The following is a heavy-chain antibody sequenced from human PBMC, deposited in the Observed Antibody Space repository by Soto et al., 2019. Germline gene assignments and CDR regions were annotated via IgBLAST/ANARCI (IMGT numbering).Heavy chain of an antibody. J-gene: IGHJ6*02. D-gene: IGHD3-10*01. CDR2: IYSGGNT. CDR1: EFTVSANY. V-gene: IGHV3-53*04. CDR3: ARERRIMLRGVYHYYGMDV. Sequence: QLVESGGGLVQPGGSLRLSCAASEFTVSANYMSWVRQAPGKGLEWVSIIYSGGNTYYADSVKGRFTISRHDSKNTVFLQMNSLRTEDTAVYYCARERRIMLRGVYHYYGMDVWGQGTTVTVSS.